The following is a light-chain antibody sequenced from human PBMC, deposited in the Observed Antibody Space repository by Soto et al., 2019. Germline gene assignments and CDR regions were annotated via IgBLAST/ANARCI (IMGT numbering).Light chain of an antibody. CDR3: CSHSSSITWM. V-gene: IGLV2-11*01. CDR1: SSDVGVSRS. Sequence: QSALTQPRSVSGSPGQSVTISCTGTSSDVGVSRSVSWYQQHPGKAPKLIISDVTKRPSGVPYRFSGSKSGNTASLTISGLQAADEADYYCCSHSSSITWMFGGGTKVTVL. CDR2: DVT. J-gene: IGLJ3*02.